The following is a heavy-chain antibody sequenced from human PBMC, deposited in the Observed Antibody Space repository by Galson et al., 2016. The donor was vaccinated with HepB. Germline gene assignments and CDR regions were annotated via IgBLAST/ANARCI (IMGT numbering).Heavy chain of an antibody. CDR2: IVPIFGTA. V-gene: IGHV1-69*13. CDR3: ARDFNQAYCTGGSCYGVAFEV. D-gene: IGHD2-8*02. Sequence: SVKVSCKASGGSFSGYAISWVRQAPGQGLEWMGGIVPIFGTAEYAQKFQGSVTFTADESTSTSTAYMELISLRSEDTALYYCARDFNQAYCTGGSCYGVAFEVWGQGTMVTVSS. J-gene: IGHJ3*01. CDR1: GGSFSGYA.